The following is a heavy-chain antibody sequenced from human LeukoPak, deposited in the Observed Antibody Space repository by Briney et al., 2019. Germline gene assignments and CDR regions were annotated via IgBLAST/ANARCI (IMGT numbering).Heavy chain of an antibody. D-gene: IGHD5-24*01. CDR2: IYYSGST. CDR3: ARHGSGWLQDYYFDY. V-gene: IGHV4-59*08. Sequence: SETLSLTCTVSGGSISSYYWSWIRQPPGKGLEWIGYIYYSGSTNYNPSLKSRVTISVDTSKNQFSLKLSSVTAADTAVYYCARHGSGWLQDYYFDYWGQGTLVTVSS. J-gene: IGHJ4*02. CDR1: GGSISSYY.